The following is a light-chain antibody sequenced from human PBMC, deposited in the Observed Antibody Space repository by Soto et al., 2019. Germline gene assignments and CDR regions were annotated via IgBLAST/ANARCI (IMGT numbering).Light chain of an antibody. J-gene: IGLJ1*01. CDR3: SAYTTSRSYI. CDR1: SSDVGAYRH. CDR2: AVS. V-gene: IGLV2-14*01. Sequence: QSALAQPASVSGSPGQAITISCTGTSSDVGAYRHVSWHQQYPGKAPKLMIYAVSDRPSGVSYRFSGSKSGNTASLTISGLQAEDEADYCCSAYTTSRSYIFRSGTKVTVL.